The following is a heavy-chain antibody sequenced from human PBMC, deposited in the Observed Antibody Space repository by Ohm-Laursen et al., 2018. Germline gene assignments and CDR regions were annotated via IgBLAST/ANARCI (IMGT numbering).Heavy chain of an antibody. D-gene: IGHD3-3*01. Sequence: SDTLSLTCAVYGGSFSGYYWSWIRQPPGKGLEWIGEINHSGSTNYNPSLKSRVTISVDTSKNQFSLKLSSVTAADTAVYYCARGSITIFGVVIIFGAFDIWGQGTMVTVSS. CDR2: INHSGST. J-gene: IGHJ3*02. CDR1: GGSFSGYY. CDR3: ARGSITIFGVVIIFGAFDI. V-gene: IGHV4-34*01.